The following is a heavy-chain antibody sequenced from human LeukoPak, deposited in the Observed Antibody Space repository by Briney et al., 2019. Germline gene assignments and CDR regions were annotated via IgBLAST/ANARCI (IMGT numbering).Heavy chain of an antibody. J-gene: IGHJ4*02. Sequence: PGRSLGLPCTASGFTFGDYAMSWVRQAPGKGLEWVGFIRSKAYGGTTEYAASVKGRFTISRDDSKSIAYLQMNSLKTEDTAVYYCTRSGATVSGWPFPYDYWGQGTLVTVSS. CDR2: IRSKAYGGTT. V-gene: IGHV3-49*04. CDR3: TRSGATVSGWPFPYDY. CDR1: GFTFGDYA. D-gene: IGHD6-19*01.